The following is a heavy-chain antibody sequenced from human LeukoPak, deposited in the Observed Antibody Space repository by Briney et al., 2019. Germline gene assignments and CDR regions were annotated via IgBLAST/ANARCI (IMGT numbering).Heavy chain of an antibody. D-gene: IGHD4-17*01. CDR3: VVTTGGYFDY. Sequence: GGSLRLSCAASGFTFSSYAMSWVRQAPAKGLEWVSSISGDDTTTYYADSGKGRFTISRDDSKNTLFLQINSLRAEDTAVYFCVVTTGGYFDYWGQGTLVTVSS. CDR2: ISGDDTTT. V-gene: IGHV3-23*01. CDR1: GFTFSSYA. J-gene: IGHJ4*02.